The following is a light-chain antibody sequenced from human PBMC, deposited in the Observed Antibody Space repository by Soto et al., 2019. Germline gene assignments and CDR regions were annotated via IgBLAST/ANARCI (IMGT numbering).Light chain of an antibody. Sequence: DIQMTQSPSSLSASIGDRVTITCRASQSISSHLNWYQQKPGKAPKFLIYAASSLQSGVPSRFSGSGSGTDFTLTISSLQPEDFATYHCQQSYSTPYTFGQGTKLEIK. J-gene: IGKJ2*01. CDR2: AAS. V-gene: IGKV1-39*01. CDR1: QSISSH. CDR3: QQSYSTPYT.